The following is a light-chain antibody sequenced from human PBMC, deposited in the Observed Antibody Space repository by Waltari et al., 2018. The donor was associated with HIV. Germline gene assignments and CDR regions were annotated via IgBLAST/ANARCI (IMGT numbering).Light chain of an antibody. Sequence: QSALTQPASVSGSPGQSIPISCTGASSHIGGYHFVSWYQQPPGKAPKLMSYDVSNRPSGFSNRFSGSKAGNTASLTISGLQAEDEADYYCSSYTSSSTLFVFGTGTKVTVL. J-gene: IGLJ1*01. CDR3: SSYTSSSTLFV. V-gene: IGLV2-14*01. CDR1: SSHIGGYHF. CDR2: DVS.